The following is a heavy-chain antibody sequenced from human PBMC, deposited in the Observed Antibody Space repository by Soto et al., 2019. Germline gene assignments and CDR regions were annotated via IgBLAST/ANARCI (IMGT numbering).Heavy chain of an antibody. CDR3: ARKATVTTCFDY. J-gene: IGHJ4*02. Sequence: ASETLSLTCTVSGGSISSGGYYWSWIRQHPGKGLEWIGYIYYSGSTYYNPSLKSRVTISVDTSKNQFSLKLSSVTAADTAVYYCARKATVTTCFDYSGQGTLVTVSS. CDR2: IYYSGST. D-gene: IGHD4-17*01. CDR1: GGSISSGGYY. V-gene: IGHV4-31*03.